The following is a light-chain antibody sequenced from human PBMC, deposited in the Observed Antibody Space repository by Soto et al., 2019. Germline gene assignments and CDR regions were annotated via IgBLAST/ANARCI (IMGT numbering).Light chain of an antibody. CDR2: DTS. Sequence: VLTQSPATLSLSPGERATLSCKASQSVSDNLAWFHQKPGQAPRLLIYDTSNRAPGIPDRFSGSGSGTDFTLTISSLEPEDSAVYYCQQYGGWPTYTFGGGTKVEI. V-gene: IGKV3-11*01. J-gene: IGKJ4*01. CDR1: QSVSDN. CDR3: QQYGGWPTYT.